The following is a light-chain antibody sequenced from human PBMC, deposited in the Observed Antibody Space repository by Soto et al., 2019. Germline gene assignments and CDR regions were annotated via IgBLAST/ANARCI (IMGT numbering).Light chain of an antibody. V-gene: IGKV1-6*01. CDR3: IQDFISPLT. CDR2: ATS. CDR1: QGIRGD. J-gene: IGKJ1*01. Sequence: AIHMTQSPSSLSSSLGDRVTITFLASQGIRGDLGWYQQKPGKAPKLLISATSTLQSGVPSRFSGRGSGTNFTLTISSLQPEDFATYYCIQDFISPLTVGQGTKVDIK.